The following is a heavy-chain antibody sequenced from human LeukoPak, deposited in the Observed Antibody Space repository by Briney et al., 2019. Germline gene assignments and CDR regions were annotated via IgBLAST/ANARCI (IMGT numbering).Heavy chain of an antibody. V-gene: IGHV1-18*01. CDR3: ARSDNMERTRTLWFGESFNWFDP. CDR1: GYTFTNYG. J-gene: IGHJ5*02. Sequence: ASVKVSCKASGYTFTNYGISWVRQAPGQGLEWMGWISAYNGNTNYAQKLQGRVTMTTDTSTSTAYMELRSLRSEDTAVYYCARSDNMERTRTLWFGESFNWFDPWGQGTLVTVSS. CDR2: ISAYNGNT. D-gene: IGHD3-10*01.